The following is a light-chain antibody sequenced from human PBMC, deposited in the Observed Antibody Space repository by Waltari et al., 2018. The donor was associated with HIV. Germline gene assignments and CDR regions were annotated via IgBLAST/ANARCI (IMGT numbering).Light chain of an antibody. J-gene: IGKJ1*01. CDR3: QQYGRSPRT. Sequence: VLTQSPGTLSLSPGERVTLSCGASQRIKNSLAWYQQKPGQAPRLLIYDESSRATGTPDRFSGSGSGTDFTLSISRLEPEDFAVYYCQQYGRSPRTFGQGTKVEIK. CDR1: QRIKNS. V-gene: IGKV3-20*01. CDR2: DES.